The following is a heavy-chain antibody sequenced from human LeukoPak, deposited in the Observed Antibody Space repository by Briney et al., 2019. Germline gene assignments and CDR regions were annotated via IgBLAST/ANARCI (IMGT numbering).Heavy chain of an antibody. CDR3: ATQWLESSECFHH. Sequence: GGSLRLSCAASGFTFSSYAMHWVRQAPGKGLEWVAVISYDGSSKIYADSVKGRFTISRDNSKNTLFLQVDSLRVEDTAMYYCATQWLESSECFHHWGQGTLVSVYS. CDR1: GFTFSSYA. J-gene: IGHJ1*01. CDR2: ISYDGSSK. D-gene: IGHD6-19*01. V-gene: IGHV3-30-3*01.